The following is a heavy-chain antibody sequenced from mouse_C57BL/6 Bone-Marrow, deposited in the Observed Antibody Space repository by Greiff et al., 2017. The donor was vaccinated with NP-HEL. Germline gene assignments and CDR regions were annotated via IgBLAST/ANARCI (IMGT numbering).Heavy chain of an antibody. CDR1: GYTFTSYW. CDR3: ARSERTVVRGFAY. D-gene: IGHD1-1*01. CDR2: IDPSDSYT. V-gene: IGHV1-69*01. Sequence: QVQLQQPGAELVMPGASVKLSCKASGYTFTSYWMHWVKQRPGQGLEWIGEIDPSDSYTNYNQKFKGKSTLTVDKSSSTAYMQLSSLTSEDSAVYYCARSERTVVRGFAYWGQGTTLTVSS. J-gene: IGHJ2*01.